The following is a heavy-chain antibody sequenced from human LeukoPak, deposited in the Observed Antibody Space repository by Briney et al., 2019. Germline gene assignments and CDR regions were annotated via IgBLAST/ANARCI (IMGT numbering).Heavy chain of an antibody. CDR1: GLSFSSFA. D-gene: IGHD3-10*01. CDR2: IRGNGET. Sequence: GGSLRLSCAASGLSFSSFAMSWVRQGPARGLEWVSSIRGNGETFYADSVKGRFTLSSDSSRNTVYFQLNNLRVEDTAIYYCAKGLDGSGSTHWGQGTLVTVSS. J-gene: IGHJ4*02. CDR3: AKGLDGSGSTH. V-gene: IGHV3-23*01.